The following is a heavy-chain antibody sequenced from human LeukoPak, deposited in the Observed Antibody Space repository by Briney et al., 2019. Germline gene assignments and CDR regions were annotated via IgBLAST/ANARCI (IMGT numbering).Heavy chain of an antibody. J-gene: IGHJ3*02. V-gene: IGHV3-30*18. Sequence: GRSLRLSCAASGFTFSSYGMHWVRQAPGKGLEWVAVISYDGSNKYYADSVKGRFTISRDNSKNTLYLQMNSLRAEDTAVYYCAKDRRSGWLSAFDIWGQGTMVTVSS. CDR1: GFTFSSYG. CDR3: AKDRRSGWLSAFDI. CDR2: ISYDGSNK. D-gene: IGHD6-19*01.